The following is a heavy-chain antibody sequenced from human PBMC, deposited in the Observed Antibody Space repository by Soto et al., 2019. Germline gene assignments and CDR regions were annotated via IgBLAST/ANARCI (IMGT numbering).Heavy chain of an antibody. CDR1: GFTFGNYG. D-gene: IGHD2-21*02. Sequence: GSLRLSCAASGFTFGNYGMHWVRQAPGTGLEWVAVVWYNGDTKHYADSVKGRFTISRDNSKNTLYLQMNSLRADDTAVYYCARGCGGDCYSAPSSDYWGQGTLVTVSS. CDR3: ARGCGGDCYSAPSSDY. J-gene: IGHJ4*02. CDR2: VWYNGDTK. V-gene: IGHV3-33*01.